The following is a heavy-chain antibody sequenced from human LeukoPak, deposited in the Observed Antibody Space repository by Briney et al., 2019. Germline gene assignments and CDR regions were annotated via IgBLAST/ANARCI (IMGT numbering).Heavy chain of an antibody. V-gene: IGHV4-39*07. CDR3: APQDDYGDYYWFDP. Sequence: SETLSLTCTVSGGSISSSSYYWGWIRQPPGKGLEWIGSIYYSGSTYYNPSLKSRVTISVDTSKNQFSLKLSSVTAADTAVYYCAPQDDYGDYYWFDPWGQGTLVTVSS. CDR2: IYYSGST. CDR1: GGSISSSSYY. J-gene: IGHJ5*02. D-gene: IGHD4-17*01.